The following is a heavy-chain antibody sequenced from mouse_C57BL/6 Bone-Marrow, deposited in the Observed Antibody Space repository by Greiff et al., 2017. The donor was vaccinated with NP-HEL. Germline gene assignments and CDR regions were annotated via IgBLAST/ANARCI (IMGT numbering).Heavy chain of an antibody. CDR1: GFTFSDAW. Sequence: DVHLVESGGGLVQPGGSMKLSCAASGFTFSDAWMDWVRQSPEKGLEWVAEIRNKANNNATYYAESVKGRFTISKDDSKRSVYLQMNSLRAEDTGIYYCTWPQYYGSSYWYFDVWGTVTTVTVSS. J-gene: IGHJ1*03. CDR3: TWPQYYGSSYWYFDV. D-gene: IGHD1-1*01. CDR2: IRNKANNNAT. V-gene: IGHV6-6*01.